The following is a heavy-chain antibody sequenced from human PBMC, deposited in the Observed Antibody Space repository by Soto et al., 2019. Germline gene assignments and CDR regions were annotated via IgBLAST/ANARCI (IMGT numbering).Heavy chain of an antibody. Sequence: EVQLLESGGGLVQPGGSLRLSCAASGFTFSSYAMSWVRQAPGKGLEWVSAISGSGGSTYYADSVKGRFTISRDNCTNTLYLKMKRLRAEDTAVYDCAKGWGIAVGGTACHYWGQGPLVTVSS. CDR2: ISGSGGST. CDR3: AKGWGIAVGGTACHY. D-gene: IGHD6-19*01. V-gene: IGHV3-23*01. CDR1: GFTFSSYA. J-gene: IGHJ4*02.